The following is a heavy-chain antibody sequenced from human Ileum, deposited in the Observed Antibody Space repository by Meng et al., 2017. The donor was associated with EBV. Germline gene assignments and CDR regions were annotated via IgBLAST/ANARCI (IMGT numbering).Heavy chain of an antibody. CDR3: ARVGAATSGNYSRY. CDR1: GFNYRDNA. Sequence: QARVVEDGGGVVPRGRSMRLSCAASGFNYRDNAMHWGRQAPGKGLEWVGVISYDGTNKYYSDSVKGRFTLSRDNSKNTLDLEMNSLRAEDTAVYYCARVGAATSGNYSRYWGQGTLVTVSS. V-gene: IGHV3-30*04. J-gene: IGHJ4*02. D-gene: IGHD2-15*01. CDR2: ISYDGTNK.